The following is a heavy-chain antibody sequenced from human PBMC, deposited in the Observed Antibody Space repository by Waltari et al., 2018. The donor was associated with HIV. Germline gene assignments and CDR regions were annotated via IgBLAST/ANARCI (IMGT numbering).Heavy chain of an antibody. CDR2: IKQDGREK. D-gene: IGHD5-18*01. Sequence: EVQLVESGGGLVQPGGSLRLSCAASGFTFSSYWMSWVRQAPGKGVEWGANIKQDGREKYDVDSVKGRFTISRDNAKNSLYLQMNSLRAEDTAVYYCARDLGYSYGYVSDYWGQGTLVTVSS. V-gene: IGHV3-7*01. CDR3: ARDLGYSYGYVSDY. CDR1: GFTFSSYW. J-gene: IGHJ4*02.